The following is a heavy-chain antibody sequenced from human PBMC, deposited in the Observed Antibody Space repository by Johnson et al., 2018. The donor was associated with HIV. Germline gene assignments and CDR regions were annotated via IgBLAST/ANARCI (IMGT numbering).Heavy chain of an antibody. V-gene: IGHV3-43D*03. CDR1: GFTFDDYA. Sequence: VQLVESGGGVVQPGRSLRLSCAASGFTFDDYAMHWVRQAPGKGLEWVSLISWDGGSTYYADSVKGRFTITRDNSKNSLYLQMNSLRAEDTALYYCAKGTGSGWSGSLDAFDIWGQGTMVTDSS. CDR3: AKGTGSGWSGSLDAFDI. D-gene: IGHD6-19*01. CDR2: ISWDGGST. J-gene: IGHJ3*02.